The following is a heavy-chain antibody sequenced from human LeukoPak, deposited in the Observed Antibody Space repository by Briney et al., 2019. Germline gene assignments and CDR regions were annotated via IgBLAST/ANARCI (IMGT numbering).Heavy chain of an antibody. V-gene: IGHV4-4*07. D-gene: IGHD3-22*01. CDR2: IYTTGNA. CDR3: ARGKYYYDSNTSYRYFDP. CDR1: GGSISGYY. J-gene: IGHJ5*02. Sequence: PSETLSLTCTVSGGSISGYYWNWIRQPAGKGLEWIGRIYTTGNANYNPSLKSRVTMSIDTSKKQFSLSLSSVTAADTAVYYCARGKYYYDSNTSYRYFDPWGQGTLVTVSS.